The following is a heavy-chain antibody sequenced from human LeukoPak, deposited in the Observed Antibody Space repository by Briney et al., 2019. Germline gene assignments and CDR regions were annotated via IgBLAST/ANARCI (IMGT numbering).Heavy chain of an antibody. Sequence: PGGSLRLSCAASGLTFSSYAMSWVRQAPGKGLEWVSAISGSGGSTYYADSVKGRFTISRDNSKNTLYLQMNSLRAEDTAVYYCAKGGTAMVTYYYYYTDVWGKGTTVTVSS. D-gene: IGHD5-18*01. CDR1: GLTFSSYA. CDR3: AKGGTAMVTYYYYYTDV. CDR2: ISGSGGST. J-gene: IGHJ6*03. V-gene: IGHV3-23*01.